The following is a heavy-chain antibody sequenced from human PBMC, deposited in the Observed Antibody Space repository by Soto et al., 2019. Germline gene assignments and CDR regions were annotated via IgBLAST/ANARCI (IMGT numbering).Heavy chain of an antibody. Sequence: PGVTMRLSCAASGFTFSSYGMHRARQAPGPGLEWGAVISSDGSNKYYADSVKGRFTISRDNSKNTLYRQMNSLRAEDTAVYDCWPDYSSSTHYHYYGMYVWGQRTTVTVSS. V-gene: IGHV3-30*03. CDR1: GFTFSSYG. CDR2: ISSDGSNK. D-gene: IGHD6-6*01. J-gene: IGHJ6*02. CDR3: WPDYSSSTHYHYYGMYV.